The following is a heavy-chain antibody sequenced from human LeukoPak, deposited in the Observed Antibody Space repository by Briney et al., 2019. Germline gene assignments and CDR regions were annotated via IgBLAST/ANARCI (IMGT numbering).Heavy chain of an antibody. J-gene: IGHJ4*02. CDR1: GFSFSNYE. CDR2: MSSSGSMT. CDR3: AKGAYFDY. Sequence: GGSLRLSCAASGFSFSNYEMNWVRQTPGKGLEWVSYMSSSGSMTWYADSVQGRFTISRDNSKNTLYLQMNSLRAEDTAIYYCAKGAYFDYWGQGTLVTVSS. V-gene: IGHV3-48*03.